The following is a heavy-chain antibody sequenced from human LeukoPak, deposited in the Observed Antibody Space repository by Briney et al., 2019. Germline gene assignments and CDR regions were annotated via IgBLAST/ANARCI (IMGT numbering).Heavy chain of an antibody. V-gene: IGHV4-59*01. Sequence: PSETLSLTCTVSGGSISSYYWSWIRQPPGKGLEWIGYIYYSGSTNYNPSLKSRVTISVDTSKNQFSLKLSSVTAADTAVYYCARGRGYDFWSGYSGDKYYFDYWGQGTLVTVSS. D-gene: IGHD3-3*01. CDR2: IYYSGST. CDR3: ARGRGYDFWSGYSGDKYYFDY. CDR1: GGSISSYY. J-gene: IGHJ4*02.